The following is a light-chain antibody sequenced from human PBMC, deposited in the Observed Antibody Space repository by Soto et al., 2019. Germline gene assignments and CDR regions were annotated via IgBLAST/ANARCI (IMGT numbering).Light chain of an antibody. CDR1: QSVRSSY. Sequence: IVLTQSPGTLALSPGERATLSCRASQSVRSSYLAWYKQKPGQAPRLLIYGASSRATGIPDRLSGSGSGTDFPLTISRMEPEDFAVYYCQQYGSSPTFGQGTKVDIK. V-gene: IGKV3-20*01. J-gene: IGKJ1*01. CDR2: GAS. CDR3: QQYGSSPT.